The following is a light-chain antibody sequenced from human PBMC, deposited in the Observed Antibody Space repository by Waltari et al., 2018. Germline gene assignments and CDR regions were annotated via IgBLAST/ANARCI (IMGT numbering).Light chain of an antibody. Sequence: RVTITCRASRGIDAYLNWYQQQPGKAPKLLIYDASTLQRGVPTRFSGGGIGTDFTLTISDLQPDDFATYFCQQSYSAPFTFGRGTRLE. CDR3: QQSYSAPFT. CDR1: RGIDAY. J-gene: IGKJ5*01. V-gene: IGKV1-39*01. CDR2: DAS.